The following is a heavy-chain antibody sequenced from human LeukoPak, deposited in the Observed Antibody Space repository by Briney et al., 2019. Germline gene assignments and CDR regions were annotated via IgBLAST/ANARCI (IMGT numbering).Heavy chain of an antibody. D-gene: IGHD1-26*01. V-gene: IGHV3-23*01. CDR2: LSGSGGRT. CDR1: GFTFSSYA. Sequence: GGSLRLSCAASGFTFSSYAMSWVRQAPGEGLEGVSGLSGSGGRTYSADSVKGRFTISRDNAKNTLYLQMNSLRAEDTAIYFCAISGGYWAWADWGQGSLVTVSS. CDR3: AISGGYWAWAD. J-gene: IGHJ4*02.